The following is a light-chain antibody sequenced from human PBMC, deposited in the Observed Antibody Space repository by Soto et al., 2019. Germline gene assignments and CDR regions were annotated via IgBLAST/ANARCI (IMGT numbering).Light chain of an antibody. V-gene: IGKV3-20*01. J-gene: IGKJ1*01. CDR3: QQYGSSPPT. Sequence: IVLTHSPGTLSLSPGERATLSCRASQSVSSSYLAWYQQKPGQAPRLLIYGASSRVTGIPDRFSGSGSGTDFTLTISRLEPEDFAVYYCQQYGSSPPTFGQGTKVDIK. CDR2: GAS. CDR1: QSVSSSY.